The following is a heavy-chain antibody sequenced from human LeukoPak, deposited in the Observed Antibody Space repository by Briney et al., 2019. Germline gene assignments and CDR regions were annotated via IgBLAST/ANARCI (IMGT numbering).Heavy chain of an antibody. D-gene: IGHD6-13*01. CDR3: ARDRAAGPDAFDI. J-gene: IGHJ3*02. CDR2: ISGTGNYI. Sequence: GGSLRLSCAASGFTLSSYSMNWVRQAPGKGLEWVSSISGTGNYIYYADSLKGRFTITRDNARNSLYLQMNTLRAEDTAMYYCARDRAAGPDAFDIWGQGTMVTVSA. V-gene: IGHV3-21*01. CDR1: GFTLSSYS.